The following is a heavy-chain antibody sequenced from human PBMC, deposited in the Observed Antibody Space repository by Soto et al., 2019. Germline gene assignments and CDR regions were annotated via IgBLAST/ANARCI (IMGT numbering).Heavy chain of an antibody. CDR1: GYTFTSDG. CDR2: ISAYNGNT. Sequence: GASVKGSCKASGYTFTSDGISWGRQAPGQGPEWMGWISAYNGNTNYAQKLQGRVTMTTDTSTSTAYMELRSLRSDDTAVYYCARGGSYSGSYPWGGYYYYGMDVWGQGTTVTVSS. CDR3: ARGGSYSGSYPWGGYYYYGMDV. J-gene: IGHJ6*02. V-gene: IGHV1-18*01. D-gene: IGHD1-26*01.